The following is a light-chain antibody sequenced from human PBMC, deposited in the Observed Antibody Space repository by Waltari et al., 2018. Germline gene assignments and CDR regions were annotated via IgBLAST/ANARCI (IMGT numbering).Light chain of an antibody. V-gene: IGKV1-5*03. CDR2: KAS. CDR1: QIISTW. J-gene: IGKJ4*01. Sequence: DIQMTQSPSTLSASVGDRGTITCRASQIISTWLAWYQQKPGKAPKLLIYKASGLESGVPSRFSGSGSGTEFTLTISSLQPDDFATYYCQQYNDYPLTFGGGTKVEIK. CDR3: QQYNDYPLT.